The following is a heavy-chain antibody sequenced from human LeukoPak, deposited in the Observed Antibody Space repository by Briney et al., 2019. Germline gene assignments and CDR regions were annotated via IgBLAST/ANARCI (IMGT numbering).Heavy chain of an antibody. CDR3: ARDNRALDWFDP. CDR2: ISGSGGST. CDR1: GFTFSSYA. V-gene: IGHV3-23*01. Sequence: GGSLRLSCAASGFTFSSYAMSWVRQAPGKGLEWVSAISGSGGSTYYADSVKGRFTISRDNAKNTLYLQMNSLRAEDTAVYYCARDNRALDWFDPWGQGTLVTVSS. J-gene: IGHJ5*02.